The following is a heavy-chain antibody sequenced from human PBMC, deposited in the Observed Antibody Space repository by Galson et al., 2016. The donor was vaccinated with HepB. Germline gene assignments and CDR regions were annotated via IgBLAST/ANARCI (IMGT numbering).Heavy chain of an antibody. V-gene: IGHV4-39*01. CDR2: MSYSGTT. D-gene: IGHD2/OR15-2a*01. CDR1: GDSISSTSSF. J-gene: IGHJ3*02. Sequence: SETLSLTCIVSGDSISSTSSFWGWIRQPPGKGLEWIGSMSYSGTTYYSPSLKRRVTMSADTSKTQFPLRLTSLTAADTAVYYCARQDLGKNIFDIWGQGTRVTV. CDR3: ARQDLGKNIFDI.